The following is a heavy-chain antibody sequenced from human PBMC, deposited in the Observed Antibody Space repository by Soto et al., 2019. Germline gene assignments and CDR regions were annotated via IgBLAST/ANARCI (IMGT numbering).Heavy chain of an antibody. D-gene: IGHD6-6*01. CDR3: ATIDSCSDEVGYYYYGMAV. J-gene: IGHJ6*01. Sequence: GGSLRFSCAASVFTFSSYSMNLVRQAPGKGLECVSYISISSSTIYYADSVKGRFTISRDNAKNSLYLQMNSLRDEDTAVYYCATIDSCSDEVGYYYYGMAVWAQGTTVTFSS. CDR1: VFTFSSYS. CDR2: ISISSSTI. V-gene: IGHV3-48*02.